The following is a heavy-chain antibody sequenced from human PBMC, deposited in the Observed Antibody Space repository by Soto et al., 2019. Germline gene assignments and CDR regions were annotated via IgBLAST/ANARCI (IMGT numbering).Heavy chain of an antibody. D-gene: IGHD1-1*01. CDR3: ARGQGAGTYYYYYYGMDV. CDR2: INAGNGKT. J-gene: IGHJ6*02. Sequence: SLRVSAKASVYNLGSYALHWVRQAPGQRLEWMGWINAGNGKTKYSQKFQGRVTITRDTSASTAYMELSSLRSEDTAVYYCARGQGAGTYYYYYYGMDVWGQGTTVTVSS. V-gene: IGHV1-3*01. CDR1: VYNLGSYA.